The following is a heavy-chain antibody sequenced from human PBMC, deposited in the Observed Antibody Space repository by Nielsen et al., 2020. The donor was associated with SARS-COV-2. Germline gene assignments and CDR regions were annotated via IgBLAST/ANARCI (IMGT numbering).Heavy chain of an antibody. J-gene: IGHJ6*03. V-gene: IGHV3-53*04. D-gene: IGHD4-11*01. Sequence: GESLKISCAASGFTVSSNYMSWVRQAPGKGLEWVSVIYSGGSTYYADSVKGRFTISRHNSKNTLYLQMNSLRAEDTAVYYCARVLGTSNYAHYYYYMDVWGKGTTVTVSS. CDR3: ARVLGTSNYAHYYYYMDV. CDR1: GFTVSSNY. CDR2: IYSGGST.